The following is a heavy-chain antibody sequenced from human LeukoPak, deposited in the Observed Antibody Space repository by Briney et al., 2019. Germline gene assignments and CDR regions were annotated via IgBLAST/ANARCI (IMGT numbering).Heavy chain of an antibody. CDR3: ASDDY. CDR2: IYSGGTI. Sequence: PSETLSLTCTVSGGFLSSSSYHWGWVRQPSGKGLECIGSIYSGGTIYYNPSLQSRVLISVDTSKNQFSLNLNSVTAADTAVYYCASDDYWGQGALVTVSS. V-gene: IGHV4-39*01. CDR1: GGFLSSSSYH. J-gene: IGHJ4*02.